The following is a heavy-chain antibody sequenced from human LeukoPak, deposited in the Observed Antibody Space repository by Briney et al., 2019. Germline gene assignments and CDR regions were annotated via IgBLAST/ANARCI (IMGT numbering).Heavy chain of an antibody. V-gene: IGHV3-23*01. J-gene: IGHJ4*02. CDR2: ISGNSRTT. D-gene: IGHD3-10*01. Sequence: GGSLRLSCSASGFIFSTYSMNWVRQAPGKGLEWVSFISGNSRTTYYADSVKGRFTISRGNSENTLYLQMNSLRAEDTAVYYCAKVGSSWGFGDYWGQGTLVTVSS. CDR1: GFIFSTYS. CDR3: AKVGSSWGFGDY.